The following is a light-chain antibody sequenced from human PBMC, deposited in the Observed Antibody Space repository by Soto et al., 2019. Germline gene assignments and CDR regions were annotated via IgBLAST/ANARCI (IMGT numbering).Light chain of an antibody. CDR2: GAS. J-gene: IGKJ5*01. Sequence: EIVLTQSPGTLSLSPGDRATLSCSASQTVSSNFLAWYQQRPAQAPRLLIHGASTRATGIPARFSGSGSETDFTLTITSLEPEDFAVYYCQQRNNWPPITFGQGTRLEIK. V-gene: IGKV3D-20*02. CDR1: QTVSSN. CDR3: QQRNNWPPIT.